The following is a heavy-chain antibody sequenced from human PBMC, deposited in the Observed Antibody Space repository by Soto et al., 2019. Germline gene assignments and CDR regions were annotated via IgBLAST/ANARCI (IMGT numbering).Heavy chain of an antibody. J-gene: IGHJ4*02. D-gene: IGHD6-13*01. CDR1: GFTFSDSA. Sequence: EVQLLESGGGLVQPGGSLRLSCEASGFTFSDSAMSWVRQAPGKGLEWVSGISGSGGRTDYADSVKGRFIISRDNSKNTLYLQMSSLRAEDTAVYYCAKYASSSWSLFDYWGQGTLVTVSS. V-gene: IGHV3-23*01. CDR2: ISGSGGRT. CDR3: AKYASSSWSLFDY.